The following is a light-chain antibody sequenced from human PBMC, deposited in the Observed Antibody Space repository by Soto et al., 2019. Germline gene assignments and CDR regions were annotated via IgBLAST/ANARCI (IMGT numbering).Light chain of an antibody. CDR1: QSISSY. J-gene: IGKJ4*01. CDR3: QQSYSSPLT. CDR2: DAS. Sequence: DLQMTQSPSSLSASVGDRVTITCRASQSISSYLNWYQQKPGKAPKLLIYDASSLQSGVPSSFSGSGSGTDFTLTISSLQPEDFATYYCQQSYSSPLTFGGGTKVEIK. V-gene: IGKV1-39*01.